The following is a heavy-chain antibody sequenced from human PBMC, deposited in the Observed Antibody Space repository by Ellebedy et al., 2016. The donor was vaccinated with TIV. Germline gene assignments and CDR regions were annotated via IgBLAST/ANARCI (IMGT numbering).Heavy chain of an antibody. Sequence: PGGSLRLSCAASGFTFSPYAMSWVRKAPGKGLEWVSGIVGSGSQKYADSVKGRFTISRDNSQRTVDLQMNSLRDEDTAVYFCAKDRTSGDGYWVFDNWGQGTLVSVSS. CDR3: AKDRTSGDGYWVFDN. V-gene: IGHV3-23*01. CDR2: IVGSGS. J-gene: IGHJ4*02. CDR1: GFTFSPYA. D-gene: IGHD5-18*01.